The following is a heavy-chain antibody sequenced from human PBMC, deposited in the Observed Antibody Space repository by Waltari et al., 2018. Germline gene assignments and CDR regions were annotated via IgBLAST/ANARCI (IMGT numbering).Heavy chain of an antibody. Sequence: EVQLVESGGGLVQPGGSLRLSCAASGFTYSMYWMPWVRQAPGKGLVWFSRSNSDGSSTSYADSVKGRFTISKDNAKNTVYLQMNSLRAEDTAIYYCARGARRTTVTTGWWYFDLWGRGTLVTVSS. CDR2: SNSDGSST. J-gene: IGHJ2*01. CDR1: GFTYSMYW. CDR3: ARGARRTTVTTGWWYFDL. D-gene: IGHD4-17*01. V-gene: IGHV3-74*01.